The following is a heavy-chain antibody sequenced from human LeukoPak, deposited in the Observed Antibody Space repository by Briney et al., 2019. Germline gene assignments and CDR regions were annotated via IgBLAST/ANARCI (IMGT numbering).Heavy chain of an antibody. Sequence: PSQTLSLTCTVSGGCISSGDYYWRWIRQPPGEGLEGIGYIYYSESTYYTPSLKSRVIISVDTSKNQFSLKLYSVTAADTAVYYCAKTEDIVLVVAARDAFDIWGQGTMVTVSS. CDR3: AKTEDIVLVVAARDAFDI. CDR2: IYYSEST. CDR1: GGCISSGDYY. J-gene: IGHJ3*02. D-gene: IGHD2-15*01. V-gene: IGHV4-30-4*01.